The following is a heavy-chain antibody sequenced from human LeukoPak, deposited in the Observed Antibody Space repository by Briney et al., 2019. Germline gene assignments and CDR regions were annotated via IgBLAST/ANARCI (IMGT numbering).Heavy chain of an antibody. CDR3: TTVHYDSANY. J-gene: IGHJ4*02. V-gene: IGHV3-48*01. Sequence: GGSLRLSCAASGFTFNNYGMIWVRQAPGKGLEWVSYISSSTSTITYVDSVKGRFTISRDNAKNSLYLQMNSLKTEDTAVYYCTTVHYDSANYWGQGTLVTVSS. D-gene: IGHD3-22*01. CDR2: ISSSTSTI. CDR1: GFTFNNYG.